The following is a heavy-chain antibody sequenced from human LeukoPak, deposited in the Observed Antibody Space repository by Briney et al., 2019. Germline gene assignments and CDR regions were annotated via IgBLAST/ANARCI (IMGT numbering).Heavy chain of an antibody. D-gene: IGHD5-18*01. V-gene: IGHV1-24*01. CDR1: GYTFTGYY. CDR3: ATGNSYGY. CDR2: FDPEDGET. J-gene: IGHJ4*02. Sequence: ASVKVSCKASGYTFTGYYMHWVRQAPGKGLEWMGGFDPEDGETIYAQTFQGRVTMTEDTSTDTAYMELSSLRSEDTAVYYCATGNSYGYWGQGTLVTVSS.